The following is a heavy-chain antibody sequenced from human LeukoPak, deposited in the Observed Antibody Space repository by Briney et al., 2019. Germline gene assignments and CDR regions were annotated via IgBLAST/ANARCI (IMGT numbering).Heavy chain of an antibody. CDR3: AREYYYDSSGYSDAFDI. V-gene: IGHV1-69*13. CDR1: GGTFSSYA. Sequence: SVKVSCKASGGTFSSYAISWVREAPGQGLEWMGRIIPILGTANYAQKFQGRVTITADESTSTAYMELSSLRSEDTAVYYCAREYYYDSSGYSDAFDIWGQGTMVTVPS. CDR2: IIPILGTA. D-gene: IGHD3-22*01. J-gene: IGHJ3*02.